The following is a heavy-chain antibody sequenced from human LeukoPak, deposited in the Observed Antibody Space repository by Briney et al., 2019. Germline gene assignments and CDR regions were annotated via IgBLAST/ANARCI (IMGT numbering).Heavy chain of an antibody. CDR2: ISSSGSTI. CDR1: GFTFSSYE. D-gene: IGHD2-15*01. J-gene: IGHJ6*03. Sequence: GGSLRLSCAASGFTFSSYEMNWVRQAPGKGLEGVSYISSSGSTIYYAHPVKGRFTIYRDNAKDSLYLQMNSLRAEDTAVYYCAKNGDRGAYCTGGTCYPYFYYYMDVWGKGTTVTI. V-gene: IGHV3-48*03. CDR3: AKNGDRGAYCTGGTCYPYFYYYMDV.